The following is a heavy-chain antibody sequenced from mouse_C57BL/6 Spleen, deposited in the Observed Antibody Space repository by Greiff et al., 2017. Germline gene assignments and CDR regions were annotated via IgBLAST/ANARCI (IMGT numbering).Heavy chain of an antibody. J-gene: IGHJ4*01. V-gene: IGHV1-50*01. CDR3: AIFFLLYYAMDY. D-gene: IGHD6-1*01. CDR1: GYTFTSYW. CDR2: IDPSDSYT. Sequence: QVQLQQPGAELVKPGASVKLSCKASGYTFTSYWMQWVKQRPGQGLEWIGEIDPSDSYTNYNQKFKGKATLTVDTSSSTAYMQLSSLTSEDSAVYYWAIFFLLYYAMDYWGQGTSVTVSA.